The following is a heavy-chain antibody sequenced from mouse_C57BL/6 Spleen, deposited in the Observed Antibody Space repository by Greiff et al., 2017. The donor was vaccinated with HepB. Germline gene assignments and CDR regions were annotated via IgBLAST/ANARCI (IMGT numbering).Heavy chain of an antibody. V-gene: IGHV1-81*01. CDR2: IYPRSGNT. CDR3: ARPTVVADYFDY. J-gene: IGHJ2*01. D-gene: IGHD1-1*01. CDR1: GYTFTSYG. Sequence: QVQLQQSGAELARPGASVKLSCKASGYTFTSYGISWVKQRTGQGLEWIGEIYPRSGNTYYNEKFKGKATLTADKSSSTAYMELRSLTSEDSAVYFCARPTVVADYFDYWGQGTTLTVSS.